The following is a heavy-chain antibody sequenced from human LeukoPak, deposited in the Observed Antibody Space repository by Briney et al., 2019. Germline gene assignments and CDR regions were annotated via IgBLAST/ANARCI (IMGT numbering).Heavy chain of an antibody. J-gene: IGHJ4*02. CDR3: ARDSVDDLLDY. V-gene: IGHV3-48*03. CDR1: GFPFSSYE. CDR2: IDSSGITI. Sequence: GGSLRLSCAGSGFPFSSYEMNWLRQAPGKGLEWVSHIDSSGITIYYGDSVKGRFTISRDNAKNSIYLQMDSLRVEDTAIYYCARDSVDDLLDYWGQGTPVTVSS.